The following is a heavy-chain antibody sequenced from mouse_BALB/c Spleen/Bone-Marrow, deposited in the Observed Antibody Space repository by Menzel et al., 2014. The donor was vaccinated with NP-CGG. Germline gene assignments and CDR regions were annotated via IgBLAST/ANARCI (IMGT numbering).Heavy chain of an antibody. J-gene: IGHJ3*01. CDR2: INPYNDGT. CDR1: GYTFTSYV. V-gene: IGHV1-14*01. Sequence: VHVKQSGPELVKPGASAKMSCKASGYTFTSYVMHWVKQKPGQGLEWIGYINPYNDGTKYNEKFKGKATLTSDKSSSTAYMELSSLTSEDSAVYYCASPYYRYDGFAYWGQGTLVTVSA. D-gene: IGHD2-14*01. CDR3: ASPYYRYDGFAY.